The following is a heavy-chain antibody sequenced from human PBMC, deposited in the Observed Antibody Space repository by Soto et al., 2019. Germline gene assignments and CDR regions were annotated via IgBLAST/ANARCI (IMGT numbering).Heavy chain of an antibody. CDR2: IYSSGST. J-gene: IGHJ5*01. CDR1: GFTVSSSY. D-gene: IGHD6-19*01. V-gene: IGHV3-66*01. CDR3: TREASGSGWWPQGSFES. Sequence: EVQLVESGGGLVQPGGSLRLSCAASGFTVSSSYISWVRQAPGKRLEWVSTIYSSGSTYYADSVRGRFTISRDDSKNTLYLQMNSLSVDDTAVYYCTREASGSGWWPQGSFESWGQGTLVTVSS.